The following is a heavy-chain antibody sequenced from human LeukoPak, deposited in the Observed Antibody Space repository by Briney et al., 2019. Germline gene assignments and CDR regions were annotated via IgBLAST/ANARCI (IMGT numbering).Heavy chain of an antibody. J-gene: IGHJ3*02. D-gene: IGHD1-26*01. Sequence: GGSLRLSCAASGFTVSSNYMSWVRQAPGRGLEWVSIIYSGGSPYYAASLKGRFTISRDNSNNTLYLQMNSLRADDTAVYYCARTIVGETYDAFDIWGQGTEVTVSS. V-gene: IGHV3-53*01. CDR2: IYSGGSP. CDR3: ARTIVGETYDAFDI. CDR1: GFTVSSNY.